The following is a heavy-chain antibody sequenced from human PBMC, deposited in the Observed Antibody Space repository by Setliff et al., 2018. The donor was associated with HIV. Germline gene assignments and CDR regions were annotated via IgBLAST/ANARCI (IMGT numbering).Heavy chain of an antibody. CDR2: INAGNGNT. CDR1: GYTFTNYA. CDR3: TRRGDTTMAFSFDF. V-gene: IGHV1-3*01. Sequence: ASVKVSCKASGYTFTNYAIHWVRQAPGQRLEWMGWINAGNGNTKYSEKFQGRVTITRDTSASTAYMELNSLRSEDTAVYYCTRRGDTTMAFSFDFWGQGTLVTVSS. D-gene: IGHD5-18*01. J-gene: IGHJ4*02.